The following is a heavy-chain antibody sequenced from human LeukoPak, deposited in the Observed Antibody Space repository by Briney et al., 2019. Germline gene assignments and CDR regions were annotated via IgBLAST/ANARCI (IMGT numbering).Heavy chain of an antibody. Sequence: GGSLRLSCAVSGFTLSSNAMCWVRQAPGKGLEWVSASRIGVTTYYADSVEGRFTISRDTSKNTLYLQMNTLRPEDTAVYYCAKEEVPNDYWGQGTLVTVSS. J-gene: IGHJ4*02. CDR2: SRIGVTT. D-gene: IGHD2-2*01. CDR1: GFTLSSNA. V-gene: IGHV3-23*01. CDR3: AKEEVPNDY.